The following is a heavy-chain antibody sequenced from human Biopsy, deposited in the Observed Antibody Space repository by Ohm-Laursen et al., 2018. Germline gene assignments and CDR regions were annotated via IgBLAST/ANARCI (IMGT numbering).Heavy chain of an antibody. J-gene: IGHJ3*02. CDR3: ARVEAGTYDALDI. CDR2: IYYSGGT. D-gene: IGHD1-26*01. V-gene: IGHV4-59*01. Sequence: SQTLSLTCSVSGGSMTVYEWSWIRLAPGKGLGWIGYIYYSGGTKYNPSLASRVTFSVDMSKSQFSLKLYSVTAADTAVYYCARVEAGTYDALDIWGQGTLVAVSA. CDR1: GGSMTVYE.